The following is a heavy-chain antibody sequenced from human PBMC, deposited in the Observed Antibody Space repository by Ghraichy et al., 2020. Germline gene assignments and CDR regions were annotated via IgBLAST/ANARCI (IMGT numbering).Heavy chain of an antibody. J-gene: IGHJ4*02. CDR1: GYTLTELS. Sequence: ASVKVSCKVSGYTLTELSMHWVRQAPGKGLEWMGGFDPEDGETIYAQKFQGRVTMTEDTSTDTAYMELSSLRSEDTAVYYCATAIVGASWGYLTNSIAIGYWGQGTLVTVSS. D-gene: IGHD1-26*01. CDR3: ATAIVGASWGYLTNSIAIGY. V-gene: IGHV1-24*01. CDR2: FDPEDGET.